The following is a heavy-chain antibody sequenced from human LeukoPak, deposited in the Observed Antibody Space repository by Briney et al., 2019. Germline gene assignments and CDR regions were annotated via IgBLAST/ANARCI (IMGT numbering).Heavy chain of an antibody. CDR2: IKQDGSEK. Sequence: GGSLRLSCAASGFTFSSYWMSWVRQAPGKGLEWVANIKQDGSEKYYVDSVKGRFTISRDNAKNSLYLQMNSLRAEDTAVYYCARDLGSYSSSTWFDPWGQGTLVTVSS. CDR3: ARDLGSYSSSTWFDP. CDR1: GFTFSSYW. J-gene: IGHJ5*02. V-gene: IGHV3-7*01. D-gene: IGHD6-6*01.